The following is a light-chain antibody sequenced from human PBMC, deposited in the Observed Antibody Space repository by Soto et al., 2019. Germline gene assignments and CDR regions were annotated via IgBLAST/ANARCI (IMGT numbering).Light chain of an antibody. CDR3: QQYGSSPLN. Sequence: IVMTQSPATLSVSPGERATLSCRASQSVSTNLAWYQQKPGQAPRLLIYDASSRATGIPDRFSGGGSGTDFTLTISRLEPEDFAVYYCQQYGSSPLNFGGGTKVDIK. J-gene: IGKJ4*01. CDR2: DAS. CDR1: QSVSTN. V-gene: IGKV3-20*01.